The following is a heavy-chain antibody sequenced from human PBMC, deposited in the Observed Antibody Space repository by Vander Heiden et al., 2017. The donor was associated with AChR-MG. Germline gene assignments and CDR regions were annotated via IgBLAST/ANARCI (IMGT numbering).Heavy chain of an antibody. J-gene: IGHJ4*02. Sequence: EVQLVESGGGLVKPGGSLSLSCAASGFTFSSYSMNWVRQAPGKGLEWVSSISSSSSYLYYADSVKGRFTISRDNAKNSLYLQMNSLRAEDTAVYYCARESGEAAMDDYWGQGTLVTVSS. CDR3: ARESGEAAMDDY. CDR1: GFTFSSYS. D-gene: IGHD2-2*01. V-gene: IGHV3-21*01. CDR2: ISSSSSYL.